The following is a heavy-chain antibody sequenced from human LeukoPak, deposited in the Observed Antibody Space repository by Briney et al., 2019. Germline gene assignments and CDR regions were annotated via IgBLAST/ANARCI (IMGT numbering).Heavy chain of an antibody. J-gene: IGHJ6*02. CDR2: ISYDGSNK. D-gene: IGHD2-15*01. Sequence: GRSLRLSCATSGFTFSSYAMHWVRQAPGKGLEWVAVISYDGSNKYYADPVKGRFTISRDNSKNTLYLQMNSLRAEDTAVYYCARGAHCSGGSCYSWDYYGMDVWGQGTTVTVSS. CDR1: GFTFSSYA. CDR3: ARGAHCSGGSCYSWDYYGMDV. V-gene: IGHV3-30-3*01.